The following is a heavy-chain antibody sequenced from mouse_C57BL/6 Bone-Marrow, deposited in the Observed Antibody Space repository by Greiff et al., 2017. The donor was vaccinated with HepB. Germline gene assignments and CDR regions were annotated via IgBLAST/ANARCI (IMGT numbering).Heavy chain of an antibody. D-gene: IGHD2-4*01. CDR1: GFTFSSYG. CDR3: ARHDYDVAWFAY. CDR2: ISSGGSYT. J-gene: IGHJ3*01. V-gene: IGHV5-6*02. Sequence: EVKLVESGGDLVKPGGSLKLSCAASGFTFSSYGMSWVRQTPDKRLEWVATISSGGSYTYYPDSVKGRFTISRDNAKNTLYLQMSSLKSEDTAMYYCARHDYDVAWFAYWGQGTLVTVSA.